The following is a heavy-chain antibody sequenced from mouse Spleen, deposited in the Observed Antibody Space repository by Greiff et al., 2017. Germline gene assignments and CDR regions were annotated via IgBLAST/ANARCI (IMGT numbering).Heavy chain of an antibody. D-gene: IGHD6-1*01. J-gene: IGHJ2*01. CDR3: ARPLGYYFDY. CDR2: IYPGSGNT. V-gene: IGHV1-66*01. Sequence: VQLQQSGPELVKPGASVKISCKASGYSFTSYYIHWVKQRPGQGLEWIGWIYPGSGNTKYNEKFKGKATLTADTSSSTAYMQLSSLTSEDSAVYYCARPLGYYFDYWGQGTTLTVSS. CDR1: GYSFTSYY.